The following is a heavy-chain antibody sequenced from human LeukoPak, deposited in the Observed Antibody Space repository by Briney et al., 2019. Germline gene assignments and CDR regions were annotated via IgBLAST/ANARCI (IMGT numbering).Heavy chain of an antibody. CDR1: GFTFSSYW. Sequence: GGSLRLSCAASGFTFSSYWMNWARQAPGKGLEWVAGINHNGNVNYYVDSVKGRFTISRDNAKDSLYLQMSNLRAEDTAVYFCARGGGLDVWGQGATVTVSS. V-gene: IGHV3-7*03. CDR3: ARGGGLDV. J-gene: IGHJ6*02. D-gene: IGHD3-16*01. CDR2: INHNGNVN.